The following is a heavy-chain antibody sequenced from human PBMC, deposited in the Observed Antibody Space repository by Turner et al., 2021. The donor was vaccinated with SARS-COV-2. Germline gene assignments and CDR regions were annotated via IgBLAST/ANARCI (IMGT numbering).Heavy chain of an antibody. D-gene: IGHD3-9*01. CDR1: GDSIRAYY. Sequence: QVQLQESGPGLVKPSQTLSLPCPVSGDSIRAYYWRWIRQPAGKGLEWIGRMYTSGSTNYNPSLKSRVTMSLDSSKNQFYLKLNSVTAADTAMYYCARSGTGRYFDWLLLIDYWGQGTLVTVSS. CDR3: ARSGTGRYFDWLLLIDY. V-gene: IGHV4-4*07. J-gene: IGHJ4*02. CDR2: MYTSGST.